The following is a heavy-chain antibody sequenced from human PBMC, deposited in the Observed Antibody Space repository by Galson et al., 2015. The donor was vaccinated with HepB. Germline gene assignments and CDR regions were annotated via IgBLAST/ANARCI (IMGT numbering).Heavy chain of an antibody. CDR3: ARDNRWEIGREVPATMELDY. D-gene: IGHD4/OR15-4a*01. CDR2: VNPNSGGT. Sequence: SVKVSCKASGYTFTGYYMHWVRQAPGQGLEWMGWVNPNSGGTKYAQKFQGRVTMTRDTSIRTAYMELSRLRSDDTAVYFCARDNRWEIGREVPATMELDYWGQGTLVTVSS. J-gene: IGHJ4*02. CDR1: GYTFTGYY. V-gene: IGHV1-2*02.